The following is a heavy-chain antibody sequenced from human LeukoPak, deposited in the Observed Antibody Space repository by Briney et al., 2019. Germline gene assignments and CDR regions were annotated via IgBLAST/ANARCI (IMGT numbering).Heavy chain of an antibody. J-gene: IGHJ4*02. CDR2: ITWNSGSI. CDR1: GFTFADYA. Sequence: GGSLRLSCAASGFTFADYAMHWVRHVPGKGLEWVSGITWNSGSIGYADSVKGRFTISRDNAKNSLYLQMNSLRAEDTALYYCAKDKGTTVATLLDYWGQGTLVTVSS. V-gene: IGHV3-9*01. D-gene: IGHD4-23*01. CDR3: AKDKGTTVATLLDY.